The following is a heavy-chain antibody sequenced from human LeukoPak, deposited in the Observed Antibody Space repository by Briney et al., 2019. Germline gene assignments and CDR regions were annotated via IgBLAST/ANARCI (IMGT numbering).Heavy chain of an antibody. D-gene: IGHD1-14*01. V-gene: IGHV3-53*01. CDR1: GFTVITND. J-gene: IGHJ4*02. Sequence: GGSLRLSCAASGFTVITNDMTWARQAPGKGLEWVSALYSDGNTKYADSVQGRFTISRDNSKNTLYLEMNSLSPDDTAVYYCARGVEPLAANTLAYWGQGTLVTVSS. CDR3: ARGVEPLAANTLAY. CDR2: LYSDGNT.